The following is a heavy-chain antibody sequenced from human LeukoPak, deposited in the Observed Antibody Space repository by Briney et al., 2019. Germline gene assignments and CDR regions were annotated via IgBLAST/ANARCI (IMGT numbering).Heavy chain of an antibody. Sequence: SETLSLTCTVSGGSISSSDYYWAWIRQPPGKGLEWIGSIYYSGSTYYNPSLKSRLTISVDTSKGQVSLQLSSVTAADTAVYYCARTGGTSSPFFDYWGQGTLVTVSS. CDR1: GGSISSSDYY. CDR2: IYYSGST. D-gene: IGHD6-6*01. CDR3: ARTGGTSSPFFDY. J-gene: IGHJ4*02. V-gene: IGHV4-39*01.